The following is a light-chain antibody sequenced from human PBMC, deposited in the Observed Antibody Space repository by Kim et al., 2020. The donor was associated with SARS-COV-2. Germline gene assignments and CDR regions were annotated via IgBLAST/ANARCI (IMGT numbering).Light chain of an antibody. J-gene: IGKJ2*01. CDR1: QSGSNNY. V-gene: IGKV3-20*01. CDR3: QQYGRSPYI. CDR2: GAS. Sequence: LSPGERANRSCRARQSGSNNYLALYQQRPGEAPRLLIYGASTRATGIPDRCSGSGSGAVFTLTSSRLEPEDFAVYYCQQYGRSPYIFGQGTKLEI.